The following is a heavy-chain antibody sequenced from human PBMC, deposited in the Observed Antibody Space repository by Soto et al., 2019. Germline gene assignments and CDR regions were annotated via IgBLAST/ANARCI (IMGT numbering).Heavy chain of an antibody. V-gene: IGHV1-18*01. J-gene: IGHJ6*02. Sequence: ASVKVSCKASGYTFTSYCISWVLQAPGQGLEWMGWVSAYNGNTNYAQKLQGRVTMTTDTSTSTAYMELRSLRSDDTAVYYCGRGIAAATPTGYYGMDVWGQGTTVTVSS. CDR3: GRGIAAATPTGYYGMDV. CDR1: GYTFTSYC. CDR2: VSAYNGNT. D-gene: IGHD6-13*01.